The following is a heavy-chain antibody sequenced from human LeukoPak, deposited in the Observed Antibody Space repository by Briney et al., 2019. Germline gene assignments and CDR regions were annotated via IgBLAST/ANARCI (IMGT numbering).Heavy chain of an antibody. Sequence: GGSLRLSCAASGFTFSSFGMSWVRQAPGKGLEWVSAISSTGGTAYYADSVKGRFTISRDNAKNSLYLQMNSLRAEDTALYYCARVTYYYDSSGYLAADNAFDIWGQGTMVTVSS. V-gene: IGHV3-23*01. J-gene: IGHJ3*02. CDR1: GFTFSSFG. D-gene: IGHD3-22*01. CDR2: ISSTGGTA. CDR3: ARVTYYYDSSGYLAADNAFDI.